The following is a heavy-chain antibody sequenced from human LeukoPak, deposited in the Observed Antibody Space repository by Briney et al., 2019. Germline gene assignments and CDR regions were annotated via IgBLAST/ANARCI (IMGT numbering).Heavy chain of an antibody. Sequence: GGSLRLSCAASGFTFSSYGMSWVRQAPGKGLEWVSLIRGSGGSTHYADSVKGRFTISRDNSKNTLYLQMNSLRAEDTAVYYCAKSPRNDWGIDYYYMDVWGQGTLVTVSS. J-gene: IGHJ6*02. V-gene: IGHV3-23*01. D-gene: IGHD1-1*01. CDR3: AKSPRNDWGIDYYYMDV. CDR2: IRGSGGST. CDR1: GFTFSSYG.